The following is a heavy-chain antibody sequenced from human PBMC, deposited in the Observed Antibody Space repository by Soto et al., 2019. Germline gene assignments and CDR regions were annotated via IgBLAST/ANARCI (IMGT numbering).Heavy chain of an antibody. CDR3: AKDTDIVLMVYALFDY. CDR2: ISGSGGST. CDR1: GFTFSSYA. V-gene: IGHV3-23*01. Sequence: GGSLRLSCAASGFTFSSYAMSWVRQAPGKGLEWVSAISGSGGSTYYADSVKGRLTISRDNSKNTLYLQMNSLRAEDTAVYYCAKDTDIVLMVYALFDYWGQGTLVTVSS. D-gene: IGHD2-8*01. J-gene: IGHJ4*02.